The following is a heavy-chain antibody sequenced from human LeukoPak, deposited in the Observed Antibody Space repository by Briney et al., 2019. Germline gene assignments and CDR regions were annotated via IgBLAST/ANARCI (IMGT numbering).Heavy chain of an antibody. CDR1: GFTFRNYW. J-gene: IGHJ5*02. CDR2: IRGDGGSI. Sequence: GGSLRLSCATSGFTFRNYWMNWLRQAPGKGLLWVARIRGDGGSITYAESVKGRFTISRDNARNTLYLQMNSPRVEDTAVYYCAKSDWFDPCGQGTLVTVSS. CDR3: AKSDWFDP. V-gene: IGHV3-74*01.